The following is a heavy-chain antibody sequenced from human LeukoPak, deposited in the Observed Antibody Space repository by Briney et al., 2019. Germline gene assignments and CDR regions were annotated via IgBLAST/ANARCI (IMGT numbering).Heavy chain of an antibody. CDR2: ISNDGSNK. J-gene: IGHJ4*02. V-gene: IGHV3-30-3*01. Sequence: PGGSLRLSCAASGFTFSNYALHWVRQAPGKGLEWVAVISNDGSNKYYADSVKGRFTISRDNSKNTLYLQMNGLRAEDTTIYYCARPYAGYFDSSGALEYWGQGTLVTVSS. D-gene: IGHD3-22*01. CDR1: GFTFSNYA. CDR3: ARPYAGYFDSSGALEY.